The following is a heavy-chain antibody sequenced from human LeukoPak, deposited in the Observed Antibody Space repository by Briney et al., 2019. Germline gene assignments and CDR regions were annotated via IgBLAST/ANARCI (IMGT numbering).Heavy chain of an antibody. J-gene: IGHJ4*02. CDR3: ARAQSIVVVPAAIPSDY. D-gene: IGHD2-2*02. Sequence: PGGSLGLSCAASGFTFNRYWMSWVRQAPGKGLEWVANIKEDGNEKYYVESVKGRFTISRDNANSSLYLQMSSLRAEDTAVYYCARAQSIVVVPAAIPSDYWGQGTLVVVSS. CDR2: IKEDGNEK. V-gene: IGHV3-7*01. CDR1: GFTFNRYW.